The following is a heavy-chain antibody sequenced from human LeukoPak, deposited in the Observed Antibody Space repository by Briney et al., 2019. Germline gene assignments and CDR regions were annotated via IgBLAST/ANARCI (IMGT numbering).Heavy chain of an antibody. D-gene: IGHD6-13*01. CDR3: TTVGQELTPH. CDR1: RFPFSIYE. Sequence: GGSLRLSCVVSRFPFSIYEMNWVRQAPGKGLEWVGRIKSKTDGGTTDYAAPVKGRFTISRDDSTNTLYLQMNSLKTEDTAVYYCTTVGQELTPHWGQGALVTVSS. V-gene: IGHV3-15*01. J-gene: IGHJ4*02. CDR2: IKSKTDGGTT.